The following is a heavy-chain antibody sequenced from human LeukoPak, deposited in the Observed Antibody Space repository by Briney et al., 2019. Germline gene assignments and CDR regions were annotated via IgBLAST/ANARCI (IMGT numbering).Heavy chain of an antibody. CDR3: ARQGYGDFGYFQH. CDR1: GGSISSYC. Sequence: SETLSLTCTVSGGSISSYCWSWIRQPPGKGLEWIGYIYHSGSTYYNPSLKSRVTISVDRSKNQFSLKLSSVTAADTAVYYCARQGYGDFGYFQHWGQGTLVTVSS. V-gene: IGHV4-59*08. D-gene: IGHD4-17*01. CDR2: IYHSGST. J-gene: IGHJ1*01.